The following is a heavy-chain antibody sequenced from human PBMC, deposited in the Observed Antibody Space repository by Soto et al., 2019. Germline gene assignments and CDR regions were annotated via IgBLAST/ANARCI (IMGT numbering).Heavy chain of an antibody. CDR3: ARAEPDASVGY. J-gene: IGHJ4*02. V-gene: IGHV4-59*01. CDR2: ISYSGST. Sequence: SETLSLTCTVSGGSMSSYYWTWLRQSPGRGLEWIGYISYSGSTYYNPSLKSRVTISADTSKNQFSLRMNSMIAADTAVYSCARAEPDASVGYWGQGTLVTVSS. D-gene: IGHD2-15*01. CDR1: GGSMSSYY.